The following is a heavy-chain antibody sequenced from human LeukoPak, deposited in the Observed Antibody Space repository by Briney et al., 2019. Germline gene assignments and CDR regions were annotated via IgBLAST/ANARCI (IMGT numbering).Heavy chain of an antibody. CDR1: GFSISDYY. Sequence: GGSLRLSCAASGFSISDYYMNWVRQAPGKGLEWISYISSGAGTTIKYADSVKGRFTISRDNAQNSLFLQINSLRAEDTAVYFCARARAGYFALFQHWGQGSLVIVSS. J-gene: IGHJ1*01. CDR3: ARARAGYFALFQH. D-gene: IGHD2/OR15-2a*01. CDR2: ISSGAGTTI. V-gene: IGHV3-11*01.